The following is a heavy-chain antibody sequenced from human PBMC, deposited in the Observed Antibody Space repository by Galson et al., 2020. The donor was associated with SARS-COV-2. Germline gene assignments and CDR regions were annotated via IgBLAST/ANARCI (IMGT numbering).Heavy chain of an antibody. V-gene: IGHV1-69*13. CDR3: AKLNGGGGGGYYYYYYMDV. Sequence: SVKVSCKASGGTFSSYAISWVRQAPGQGLEWMGGIIPIFGTANYAQKFQGRVTITADESTSTAYMELSSLRSEDTAVYYCAKLNGGGGGGYYYYYYMDVWGKGTTVTVSS. J-gene: IGHJ6*03. D-gene: IGHD7-27*01. CDR1: GGTFSSYA. CDR2: IIPIFGTA.